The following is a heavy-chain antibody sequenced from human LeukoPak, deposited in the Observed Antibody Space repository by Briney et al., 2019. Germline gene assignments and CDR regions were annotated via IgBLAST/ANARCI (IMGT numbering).Heavy chain of an antibody. V-gene: IGHV3-48*04. CDR2: ISSSGSTI. D-gene: IGHD6-19*01. CDR1: GFTFSSYA. J-gene: IGHJ4*02. CDR3: APSPSGELAY. Sequence: GGSLRLSCAASGFTFSSYAMNWVRQAPGKGLEWVSYISSSGSTIYYADSVKGRFTISRDNAKNSLYLQMNSLRAEDTAVYYCAPSPSGELAYWGQGTLVTVSS.